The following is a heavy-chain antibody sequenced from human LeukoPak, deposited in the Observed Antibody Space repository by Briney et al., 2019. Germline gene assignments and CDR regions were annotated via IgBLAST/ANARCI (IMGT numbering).Heavy chain of an antibody. CDR2: INPSGGST. CDR1: GYTFTSYY. D-gene: IGHD3-22*01. Sequence: ASVKVSCKASGYTFTSYYMRWVRQAPGQGLEWMGIINPSGGSTSYAQKFQGRVTMTRDTSTSTVFMELSSLRSEDTAVYYCARDGDSRDFDYWGQGTLVTVSS. CDR3: ARDGDSRDFDY. V-gene: IGHV1-46*01. J-gene: IGHJ4*02.